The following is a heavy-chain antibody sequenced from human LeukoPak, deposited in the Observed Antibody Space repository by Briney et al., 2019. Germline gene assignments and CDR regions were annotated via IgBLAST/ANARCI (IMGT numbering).Heavy chain of an antibody. Sequence: PGGSLRLSCAASGFTFSDYYMSWIRQAPGKGLEWVSYISSSGSTIYYADSVKGRFTISRDNAKNSLYLQMNSLRAEDTAVYYCARDWPVNAWEVAGSWFDYWGQGTLVTVSS. CDR3: ARDWPVNAWEVAGSWFDY. CDR2: ISSSGSTI. D-gene: IGHD6-19*01. CDR1: GFTFSDYY. V-gene: IGHV3-11*01. J-gene: IGHJ4*02.